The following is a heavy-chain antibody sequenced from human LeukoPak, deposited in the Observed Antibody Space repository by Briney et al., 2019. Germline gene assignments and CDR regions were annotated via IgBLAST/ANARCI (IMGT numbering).Heavy chain of an antibody. V-gene: IGHV1-2*02. CDR1: GYTFTGYY. J-gene: IGHJ6*03. D-gene: IGHD6-13*01. CDR2: INPNSGGT. Sequence: ASVKVSCKASGYTFTGYYMHWVRQAPGQGLEWMGWINPNSGGTNYAQKFQGRVTMTRDTSISTAYMELSRLRSDDTAVYYCARADQVGSSWYVDYYYYYMDVWGKGTTVT. CDR3: ARADQVGSSWYVDYYYYYMDV.